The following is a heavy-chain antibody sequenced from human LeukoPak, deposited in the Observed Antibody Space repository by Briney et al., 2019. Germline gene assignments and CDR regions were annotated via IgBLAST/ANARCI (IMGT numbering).Heavy chain of an antibody. V-gene: IGHV4-59*08. J-gene: IGHJ4*02. CDR3: ARSPVGATKSDYFDY. CDR2: IYHSGST. Sequence: PSETLSLTCTVSGGSISSYYWSWIRQPPGKGLEWIGSIYHSGSTYYNPSLKSRVTISVDTSKNQFSLKLSSVTAADTAVYYCARSPVGATKSDYFDYWGQGTLVTVSS. CDR1: GGSISSYY. D-gene: IGHD1-26*01.